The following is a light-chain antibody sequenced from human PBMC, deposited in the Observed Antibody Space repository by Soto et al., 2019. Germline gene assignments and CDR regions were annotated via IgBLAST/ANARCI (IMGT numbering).Light chain of an antibody. CDR2: EVS. CDR1: SSDVGAYDY. V-gene: IGLV2-8*01. J-gene: IGLJ2*01. Sequence: QSVLTQPPSASGSPGQSVTISCTGTSSDVGAYDYVSWYQQHPAKAPKLMIYEVSKRPSGVPDRFSGSKSANTASLTVSGLQAEDEAEYYCSAYAGSSNVVFGGGTKLTVL. CDR3: SAYAGSSNVV.